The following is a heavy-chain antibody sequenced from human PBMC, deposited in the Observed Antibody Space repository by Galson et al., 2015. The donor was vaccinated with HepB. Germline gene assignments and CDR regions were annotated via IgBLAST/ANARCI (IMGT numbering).Heavy chain of an antibody. V-gene: IGHV7-4-1*02. Sequence: SVKVSCKASGYSFTDYAMNWVRQAPGQGLEWMGWIDTNTGNPTYAQGFTGRFVFSLDTSVSTAFLQISSLQVEDTAVYYCARGQSPASYFWGQGVLVTVSS. J-gene: IGHJ4*02. CDR3: ARGQSPASYF. D-gene: IGHD5-24*01. CDR1: GYSFTDYA. CDR2: IDTNTGNP.